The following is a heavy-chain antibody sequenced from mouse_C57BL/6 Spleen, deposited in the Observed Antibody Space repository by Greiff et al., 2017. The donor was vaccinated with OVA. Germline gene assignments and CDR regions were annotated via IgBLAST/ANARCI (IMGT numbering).Heavy chain of an antibody. V-gene: IGHV8-12*01. J-gene: IGHJ4*01. Sequence: QVTLKECGPGILQSSQTLSLTCSFSGFSLSTSGMGVSWIRQPSGKGLEWLAHIYWDDDKRYNPSLKSRLTISKDTSRNQVFLKITSVDTADTATYYCARRKSNLYAMDYWGQGTSVTVSS. CDR3: ARRKSNLYAMDY. CDR1: GFSLSTSGMG. D-gene: IGHD2-5*01. CDR2: IYWDDDK.